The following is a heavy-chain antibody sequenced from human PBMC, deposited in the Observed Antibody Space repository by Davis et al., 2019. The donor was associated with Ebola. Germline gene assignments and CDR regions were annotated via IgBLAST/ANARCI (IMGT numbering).Heavy chain of an antibody. CDR2: ISDSGGST. J-gene: IGHJ3*02. Sequence: GESLKISCAASGFTFSSYAMSWVRQAPGKGLEWVSAISDSGGSTYYADSVKGRFTISRDNAKNSLYLQMNSLRAEDTAVYYCARSLEITMVRGVPDAFDIWGQGTMVTVSS. CDR1: GFTFSSYA. D-gene: IGHD3-10*01. V-gene: IGHV3-23*01. CDR3: ARSLEITMVRGVPDAFDI.